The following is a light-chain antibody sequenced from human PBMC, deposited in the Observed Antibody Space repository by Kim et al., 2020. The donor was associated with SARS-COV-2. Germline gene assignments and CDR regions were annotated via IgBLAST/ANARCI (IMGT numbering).Light chain of an antibody. CDR2: NTS. Sequence: SPGDGATLSCRASQNFRSNYLACYQQRPGQAPRIIIYNTSTRATGIPDRFTGSRSGADFTLTISRLEPEDFAVYHCQQYGNAPPYSFGQGTKLEI. V-gene: IGKV3-20*01. CDR3: QQYGNAPPYS. J-gene: IGKJ2*03. CDR1: QNFRSNY.